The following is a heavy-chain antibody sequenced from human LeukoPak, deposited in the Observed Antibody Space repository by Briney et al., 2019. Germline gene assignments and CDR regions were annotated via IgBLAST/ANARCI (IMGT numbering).Heavy chain of an antibody. CDR1: GFTFSSYW. CDR2: IKQDGSEK. Sequence: GGSLRLSCAASGFTFSSYWMSWVRQAPGKGLEWVANIKQDGSEKYYVDSVKGRFTISRDNAKNSLYLQMNSLRAEDTAVYYCARVGGEGLYVLRFLEPAAFDIWGQGTMVTVSS. D-gene: IGHD3-3*01. CDR3: ARVGGEGLYVLRFLEPAAFDI. V-gene: IGHV3-7*01. J-gene: IGHJ3*02.